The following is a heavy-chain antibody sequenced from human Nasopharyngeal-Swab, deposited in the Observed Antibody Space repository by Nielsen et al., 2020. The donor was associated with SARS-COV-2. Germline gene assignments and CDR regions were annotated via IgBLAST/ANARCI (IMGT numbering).Heavy chain of an antibody. V-gene: IGHV4-30-4*01. D-gene: IGHD2-15*01. J-gene: IGHJ4*02. CDR2: IYYSGST. Sequence: RQAPGKGLEWIGYIYYSGSTYYNPSLKSRVTISVDTSKNQFSLKLSSVTAADTAVYYCARAVVWVGAAPSAVWGYFDPWGQGTLVTVSS. CDR3: ARAVVWVGAAPSAVWGYFDP.